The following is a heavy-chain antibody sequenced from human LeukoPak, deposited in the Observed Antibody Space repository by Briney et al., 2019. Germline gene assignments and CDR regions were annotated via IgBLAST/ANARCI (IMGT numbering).Heavy chain of an antibody. V-gene: IGHV3-23*01. CDR2: ISGSGGST. J-gene: IGHJ4*02. CDR1: GLTFSSYA. CDR3: AKDSRYCSSTSCQRYYFDY. Sequence: GGSLRLSCAASGLTFSSYAMSWVRQAPGKGLEWVSAISGSGGSTYYADSVKGRFTISRDNSKNTLYLQMNSLRAEDTAVYYCAKDSRYCSSTSCQRYYFDYWGQGTLVTVSS. D-gene: IGHD2-2*01.